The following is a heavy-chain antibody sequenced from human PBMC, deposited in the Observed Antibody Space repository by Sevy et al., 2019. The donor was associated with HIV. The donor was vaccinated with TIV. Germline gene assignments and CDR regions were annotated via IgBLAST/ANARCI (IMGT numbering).Heavy chain of an antibody. V-gene: IGHV3-7*01. CDR2: IKQDGSEK. Sequence: GGSLRLSCAASGFTFSSYWMSWVRQAPGKGLEWVANIKQDGSEKYYVRSVKGRFTISRDNAKNSLYLQMNSLRAEDTAVYYCARKNGRITMVRGVIIKPKYFDYWGQGTLVTVSS. D-gene: IGHD3-10*01. J-gene: IGHJ4*02. CDR1: GFTFSSYW. CDR3: ARKNGRITMVRGVIIKPKYFDY.